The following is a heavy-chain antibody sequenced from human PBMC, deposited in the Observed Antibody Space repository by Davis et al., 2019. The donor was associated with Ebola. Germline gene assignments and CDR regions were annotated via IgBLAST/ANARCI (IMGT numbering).Heavy chain of an antibody. Sequence: PSETLSLTCAVSGGSITSGGYSWNWIRQPPGKGLEWIGYIHQSGTTHYNPSLKTRVTISVERSKNQFSLKLRSVTAADTAVYYCASSYQYGAGVFDYWGQGTLITVSS. J-gene: IGHJ4*02. CDR3: ASSYQYGAGVFDY. D-gene: IGHD3-10*01. V-gene: IGHV4-30-2*01. CDR1: GGSITSGGYS. CDR2: IHQSGTT.